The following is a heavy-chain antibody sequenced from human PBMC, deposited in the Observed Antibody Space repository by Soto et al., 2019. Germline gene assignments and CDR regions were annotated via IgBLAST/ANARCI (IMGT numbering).Heavy chain of an antibody. CDR1: GFTFSSYG. Sequence: GGSLRLSCAASGFTFSSYGMHWVRQAPGKGLEWVAVISYDGSNKYYADSVKGRFTISRDNSKNTLYLQMNSLRAEDTAVYYCAVAAPYYYYYGMDVWGQGTTVTVSS. CDR2: ISYDGSNK. CDR3: AVAAPYYYYYGMDV. J-gene: IGHJ6*02. D-gene: IGHD2-15*01. V-gene: IGHV3-30*03.